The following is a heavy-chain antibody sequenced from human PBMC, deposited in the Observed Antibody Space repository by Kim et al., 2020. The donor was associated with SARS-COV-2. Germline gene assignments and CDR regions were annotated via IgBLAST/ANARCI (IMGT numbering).Heavy chain of an antibody. D-gene: IGHD2-2*01. J-gene: IGHJ3*02. CDR1: GFTFSSYW. Sequence: GGSLRLSCAASGFTFSSYWMSWVRQAPGKGLEWVANIKQDGSEKYYVDSVKGRFTISRDNAKNSLYLQMNSLRAEDTAVYYCARVGYTTTRWGGYQLLSIEWELPIADAFDIWGQGTMVTVSS. CDR2: IKQDGSEK. V-gene: IGHV3-7*01. CDR3: ARVGYTTTRWGGYQLLSIEWELPIADAFDI.